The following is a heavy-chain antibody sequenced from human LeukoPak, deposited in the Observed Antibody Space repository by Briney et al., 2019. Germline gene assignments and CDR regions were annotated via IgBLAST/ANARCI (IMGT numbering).Heavy chain of an antibody. D-gene: IGHD1-26*01. J-gene: IGHJ4*02. V-gene: IGHV4-59*08. CDR3: ARQSFAPFQVGPETPIES. CDR2: IYYSGST. Sequence: PSETLSLTCSVSGGSINNYYWSWIRQPPQKGLEWIGYIYYSGSTNYDPSLKSRVTMSVDTSKNQFSLKLSSVTAADTAVYYCARQSFAPFQVGPETPIESWGQGTLVTVSS. CDR1: GGSINNYY.